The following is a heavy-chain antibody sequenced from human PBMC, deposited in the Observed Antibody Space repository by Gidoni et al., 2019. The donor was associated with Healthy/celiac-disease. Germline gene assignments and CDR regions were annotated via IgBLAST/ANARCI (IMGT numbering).Heavy chain of an antibody. D-gene: IGHD3-16*01. Sequence: QLQLQESGPGLVKPSATLSLTCTVSGGSMRSSSYYWAWIRQPPGKGLEWIGSIYYSGSTYCNPSLKSRGTISVDTSKNQFSLKLSSVTAADTAVYYCARHLDWFDPWGQGTLVTVSS. CDR1: GGSMRSSSYY. J-gene: IGHJ5*02. CDR3: ARHLDWFDP. CDR2: IYYSGST. V-gene: IGHV4-39*01.